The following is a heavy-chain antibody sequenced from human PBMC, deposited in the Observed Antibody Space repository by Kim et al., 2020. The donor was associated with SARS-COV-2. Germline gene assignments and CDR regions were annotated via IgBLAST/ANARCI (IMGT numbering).Heavy chain of an antibody. CDR2: GRST. V-gene: IGHV3-74*01. J-gene: IGHJ4*02. CDR3: ASGLTPGQY. D-gene: IGHD4-17*01. Sequence: GRSTSYADSMKSRFTISRDNAKHTLYLQMNSLRAEGTAVYYCASGLTPGQYWGQGTLVTVSS.